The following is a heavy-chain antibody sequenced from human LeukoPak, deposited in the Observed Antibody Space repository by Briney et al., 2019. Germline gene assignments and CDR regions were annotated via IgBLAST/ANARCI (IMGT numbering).Heavy chain of an antibody. V-gene: IGHV1-18*01. J-gene: IGHJ4*02. D-gene: IGHD2-21*01. Sequence: GASVKVSCKASGYSFSSYGISWVRQAHGQGLEWVGWINANTGDTNYAQKLQGRLTMTTDTSTTAYLELGSLRSDDTAVYYCARASNLVRRSWYCFDYWGQGTLVTVSS. CDR1: GYSFSSYG. CDR3: ARASNLVRRSWYCFDY. CDR2: INANTGDT.